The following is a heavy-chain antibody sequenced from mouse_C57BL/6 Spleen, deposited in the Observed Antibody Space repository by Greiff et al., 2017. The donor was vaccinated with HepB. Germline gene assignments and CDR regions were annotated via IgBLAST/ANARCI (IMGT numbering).Heavy chain of an antibody. Sequence: VKLQQPGAELVRPGSSVKLSCKASGYTFTSYWMHWVKQRPIQGLEWIGNIDPSDSETHYNQKFKDKATLTVDKSSSTAYMQLSSLTSEDSAVYYCARIRDDYAWFAYWGQGTLVTVSA. J-gene: IGHJ3*01. CDR2: IDPSDSET. CDR1: GYTFTSYW. D-gene: IGHD2-4*01. CDR3: ARIRDDYAWFAY. V-gene: IGHV1-52*01.